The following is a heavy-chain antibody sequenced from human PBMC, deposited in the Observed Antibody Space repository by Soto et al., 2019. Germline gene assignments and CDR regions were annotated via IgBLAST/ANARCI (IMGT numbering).Heavy chain of an antibody. D-gene: IGHD1-1*01. J-gene: IGHJ4*02. CDR1: GFTFSSYA. V-gene: IGHV3-30-3*01. Sequence: QVQLVESGGGVVQPGRSLRLSCAASGFTFSSYAMHWVRQAPGKGLEWVAVISYDGSNKYYADSVKGRFTISIDNSKNTLYLQMNSLRAEDTAVYYCASEQLAVLRGVLDYWGQGTLVTVSS. CDR2: ISYDGSNK. CDR3: ASEQLAVLRGVLDY.